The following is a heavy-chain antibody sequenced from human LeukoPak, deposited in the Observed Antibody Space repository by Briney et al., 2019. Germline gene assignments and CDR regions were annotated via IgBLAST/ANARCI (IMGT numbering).Heavy chain of an antibody. CDR1: GGSFSGYY. Sequence: SETLSLTCAVYGGSFSGYYWSWIRQPAGKGLEWIGRIYTSGSTNYNHSLKSRVTISVDTSKNQFSLKLSSVIAADTAVYYCARTTEGYCSSASCFGFSYSYYMDVWGKGTTVTISS. V-gene: IGHV4-59*10. CDR2: IYTSGST. CDR3: ARTTEGYCSSASCFGFSYSYYMDV. D-gene: IGHD2-2*01. J-gene: IGHJ6*03.